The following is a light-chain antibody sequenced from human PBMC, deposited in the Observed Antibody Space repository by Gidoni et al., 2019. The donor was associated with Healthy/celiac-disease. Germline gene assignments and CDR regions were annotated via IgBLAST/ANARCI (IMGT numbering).Light chain of an antibody. V-gene: IGKV3-11*01. CDR3: QQRSNWRWT. CDR1: QSVSCY. Sequence: EIVLTQSPATLSLSPGERPTLSCRARQSVSCYLAWYQQKPGQAPRLLIYDASNRATGIPARFSGSGSGTDFTLTISSLEPEDFAVYYCQQRSNWRWTFGQGTKVEIK. J-gene: IGKJ1*01. CDR2: DAS.